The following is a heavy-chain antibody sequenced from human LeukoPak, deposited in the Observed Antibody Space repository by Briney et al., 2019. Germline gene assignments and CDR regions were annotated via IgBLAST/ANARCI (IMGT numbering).Heavy chain of an antibody. J-gene: IGHJ4*02. D-gene: IGHD3-22*01. CDR1: GYTFTSYD. Sequence: ASVKVSCKASGYTFTSYDINWVRQATGQGLEWMGWMNPNSGNTGYAQKFQGRVTMTRNTSISTAYMELSSLRSEDTAVYYCARDRHEGYDSSGYYSCDYWGQGTLVTVSS. V-gene: IGHV1-8*01. CDR3: ARDRHEGYDSSGYYSCDY. CDR2: MNPNSGNT.